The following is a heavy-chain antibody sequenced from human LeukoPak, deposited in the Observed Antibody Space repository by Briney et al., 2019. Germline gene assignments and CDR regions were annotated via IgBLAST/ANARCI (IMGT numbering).Heavy chain of an antibody. D-gene: IGHD4-17*01. CDR2: IKSKSDGGTT. V-gene: IGHV3-15*01. Sequence: GGSLRLSCAASGFNFNNAWMNWVRQAPGKGLEWVGRIKSKSDGGTTDNAAPVKGRFTISKDDSKNTLYLQMNSLKTEDTGIYYCTTGTLTSDYWGQGTLVTVPS. CDR3: TTGTLTSDY. CDR1: GFNFNNAW. J-gene: IGHJ4*02.